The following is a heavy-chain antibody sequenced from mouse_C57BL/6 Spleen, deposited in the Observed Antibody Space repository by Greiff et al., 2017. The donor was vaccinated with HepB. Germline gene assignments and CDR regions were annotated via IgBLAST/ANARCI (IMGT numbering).Heavy chain of an antibody. CDR3: ARGELPLKDY. V-gene: IGHV14-2*01. D-gene: IGHD1-1*01. CDR2: IDPEDGET. J-gene: IGHJ2*01. CDR1: GFNFKDYY. Sequence: VQLQQPGAELVMPGASVKLSCTASGFNFKDYYMHWVKQRPEQDLEWIGRIDPEDGETKYAPKFQGKATLTADTSSNTAYLQLSSLTSEDTAVYYCARGELPLKDYWGQGTPLTVSS.